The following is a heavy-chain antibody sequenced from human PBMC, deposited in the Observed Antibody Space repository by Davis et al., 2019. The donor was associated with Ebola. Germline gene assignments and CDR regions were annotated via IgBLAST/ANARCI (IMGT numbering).Heavy chain of an antibody. CDR3: ARDSGWYRFDY. V-gene: IGHV3-7*01. J-gene: IGHJ4*02. Sequence: PGGSLRLSCVVSGFTFSNYWMTWVRQAPGKGLEWVANIRQDGSAKYSVDSVKGRFTMSRDNAKNSLYLQMNSLRAEDTAVYYCARDSGWYRFDYWGQGTLVTVSS. CDR1: GFTFSNYW. D-gene: IGHD6-19*01. CDR2: IRQDGSAK.